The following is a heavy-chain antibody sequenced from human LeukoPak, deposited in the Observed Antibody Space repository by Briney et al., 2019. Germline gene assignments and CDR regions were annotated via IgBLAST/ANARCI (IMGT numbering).Heavy chain of an antibody. CDR3: ARDVIVVGHHFDP. V-gene: IGHV1-69*05. Sequence: ASVKVSCKASGGTFSSYAISWVRQAPGQGLEWMGRIIPIFGTANYAQKFQGRVTITTDESTSTAYMELSSLRSEGTAVYYCARDVIVVGHHFDPWGQGTLVTVSS. J-gene: IGHJ5*02. CDR2: IIPIFGTA. D-gene: IGHD3-22*01. CDR1: GGTFSSYA.